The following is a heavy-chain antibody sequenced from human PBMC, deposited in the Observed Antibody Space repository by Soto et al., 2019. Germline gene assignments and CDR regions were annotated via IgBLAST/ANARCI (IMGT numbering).Heavy chain of an antibody. D-gene: IGHD5-12*01. CDR3: VRVVAIPGYPDH. Sequence: QVQLVQSGAEVRQRASSMKVSCKTSGGTFSSYAISWVRQAPGQGLEWMGGIVPIVGTTTYAQKFQGRVTITADEATSTAYMQLSRLRSDDTAVYYCVRVVAIPGYPDHWGQGTLVTVSS. J-gene: IGHJ4*02. CDR2: IVPIVGTT. V-gene: IGHV1-69*12. CDR1: GGTFSSYA.